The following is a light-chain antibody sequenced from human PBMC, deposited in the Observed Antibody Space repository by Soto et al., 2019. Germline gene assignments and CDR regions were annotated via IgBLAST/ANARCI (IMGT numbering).Light chain of an antibody. CDR3: TSYTSSSTLGVL. J-gene: IGLJ2*01. CDR1: SSDVGAYNY. V-gene: IGLV2-14*01. CDR2: EVS. Sequence: QSALTQPASVCGSPGQSITISCTGTSSDVGAYNYVSWYQQHPGKAPKLMIYEVSNRPSGVSNRFSGSKSGNTASLTISGLQAEDEADYYCTSYTSSSTLGVLFGGGTKLTVL.